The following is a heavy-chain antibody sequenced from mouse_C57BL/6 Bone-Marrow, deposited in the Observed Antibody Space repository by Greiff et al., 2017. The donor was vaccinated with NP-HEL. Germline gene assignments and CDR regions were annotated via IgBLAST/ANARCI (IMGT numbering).Heavy chain of an antibody. D-gene: IGHD1-1*01. V-gene: IGHV1-81*01. CDR3: ARPTPSYYYGSSYGYFDV. Sequence: VQLQQSGAELARPGASVKLSCKASGYTFTSYGISWVKQRTGQGLEWIGEIYPRSGNTYYNEKFKGKATLTADKSSSTAYMELRSLTSEDSAVYFCARPTPSYYYGSSYGYFDVWGTGTTVTVSS. CDR2: IYPRSGNT. J-gene: IGHJ1*03. CDR1: GYTFTSYG.